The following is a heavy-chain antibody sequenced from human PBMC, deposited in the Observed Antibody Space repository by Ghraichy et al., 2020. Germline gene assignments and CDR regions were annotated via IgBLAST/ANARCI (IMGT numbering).Heavy chain of an antibody. CDR3: AKRGSVVPTDY. Sequence: AGSLRLSCAASGVTFSSYAMSWVRQAPGKGLEWVSAISGSGGSTYYADSVKGRFTISRDNSKNTLYLQMNSLRAEDTAVYYCAKRGSVVPTDYWGQGTLVTVSS. D-gene: IGHD4-23*01. V-gene: IGHV3-23*01. CDR1: GVTFSSYA. CDR2: ISGSGGST. J-gene: IGHJ4*02.